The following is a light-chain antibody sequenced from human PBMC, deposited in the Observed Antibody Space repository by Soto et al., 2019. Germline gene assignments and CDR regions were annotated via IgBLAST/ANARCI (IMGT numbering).Light chain of an antibody. CDR2: AAS. J-gene: IGKJ1*01. CDR3: LQDYNYPRT. Sequence: AIQMTQSPSSLSASVGDRVTITCRASQGIRNDLGCYQQKPGKAPKLLIYAASSLRSGVPSRFSGSGSGTDFTLTISSLQPEDFATYYCLQDYNYPRTFGQGTKVDIK. V-gene: IGKV1-6*01. CDR1: QGIRND.